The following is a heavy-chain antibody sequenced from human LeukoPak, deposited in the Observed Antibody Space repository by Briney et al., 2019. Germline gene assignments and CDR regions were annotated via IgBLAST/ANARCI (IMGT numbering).Heavy chain of an antibody. CDR3: AKDQGDYDFWSGHRSAPDY. J-gene: IGHJ4*02. CDR2: ISGSGGST. V-gene: IGHV3-23*01. CDR1: GFTFSSYA. D-gene: IGHD3-3*01. Sequence: PGGSLRLSCAASGFTFSSYAMSWVRQAPGKGLEWVSAISGSGGSTYYADSVKGRFTISRDNSKNTLYLQMNSLRAEDTAVYYCAKDQGDYDFWSGHRSAPDYWGQGTLVTVSS.